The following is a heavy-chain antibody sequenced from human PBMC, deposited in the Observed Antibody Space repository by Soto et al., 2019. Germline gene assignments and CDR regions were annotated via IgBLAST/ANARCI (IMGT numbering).Heavy chain of an antibody. J-gene: IGHJ6*02. CDR1: GFTFSSYE. CDR3: ARDQEAGSFFPYYYDMDV. Sequence: LSLSCATSGFTFSSYEMNWVRQAPGKGLEWVSYVSSSGSTIYYADSVKGRFTISRDNAKNSLYLQMDSLRAEDTAVYYCARDQEAGSFFPYYYDMDVWGQGTTVTVSS. CDR2: VSSSGSTI. D-gene: IGHD6-13*01. V-gene: IGHV3-48*03.